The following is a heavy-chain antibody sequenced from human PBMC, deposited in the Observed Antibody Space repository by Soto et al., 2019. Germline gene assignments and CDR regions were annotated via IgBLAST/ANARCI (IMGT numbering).Heavy chain of an antibody. D-gene: IGHD6-19*01. Sequence: LSLTCNMSGDSYSISTYSGSWIRQPPGKALQWIGFIYQSGVTSYNPSLASRVSISLDRSNNQCSLKLKSVTAADTAVYFCAGMPYTSGLRFDPWGPGTLVTVSS. J-gene: IGHJ5*02. V-gene: IGHV4-30-2*01. CDR3: AGMPYTSGLRFDP. CDR2: IYQSGVT. CDR1: GDSYSISTYS.